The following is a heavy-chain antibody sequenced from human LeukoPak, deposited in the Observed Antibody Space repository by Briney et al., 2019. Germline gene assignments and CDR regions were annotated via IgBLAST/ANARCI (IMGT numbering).Heavy chain of an antibody. CDR1: GFTFSSYA. V-gene: IGHV3-30*04. CDR3: AREGYYGTFDY. J-gene: IGHJ4*02. Sequence: GGSLRLSCAASGFTFSSYAMHWVRQAPGKGLEWVAVISYDGSNKYYADSVKGRFTISRDNSKNTLYLQMNSLRAEDTAVYYCAREGYYGTFDYWGQGTLVTVSS. D-gene: IGHD3-10*01. CDR2: ISYDGSNK.